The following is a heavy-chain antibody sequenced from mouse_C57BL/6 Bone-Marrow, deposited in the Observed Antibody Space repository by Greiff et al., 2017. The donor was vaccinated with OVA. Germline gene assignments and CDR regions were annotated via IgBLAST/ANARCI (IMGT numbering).Heavy chain of an antibody. CDR2: IDPENGDT. CDR1: GFNIKDDY. D-gene: IGHD3-2*01. J-gene: IGHJ2*01. CDR3: TGGQLGRDFDY. Sequence: EVKLMESGAELVRPGASVKLSCTASGFNIKDDYMHWVKQRPEQGLEWIGWIDPENGDTEYASKFQGKATITADTSSNTAYLQLSSLTSEDTAVFYCTGGQLGRDFDYWGQGTTLTVSS. V-gene: IGHV14-4*01.